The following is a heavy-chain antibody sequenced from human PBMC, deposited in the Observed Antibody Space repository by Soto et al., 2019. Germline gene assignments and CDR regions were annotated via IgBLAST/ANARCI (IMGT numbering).Heavy chain of an antibody. D-gene: IGHD3-10*01. V-gene: IGHV3-23*01. CDR1: GFTFSRNA. CDR3: AKQRADFGSGSDTFYLDN. Sequence: EVQLLESGGGLVQPGGSLRISCLASGFTFSRNAMSWVRQAPGKGLEWVSAISARGGTTYSADSVKGRFAVSRDNSNNTLYLQMDSLSAEDTAVYYCAKQRADFGSGSDTFYLDNWGQGSLVTVSS. CDR2: ISARGGTT. J-gene: IGHJ4*02.